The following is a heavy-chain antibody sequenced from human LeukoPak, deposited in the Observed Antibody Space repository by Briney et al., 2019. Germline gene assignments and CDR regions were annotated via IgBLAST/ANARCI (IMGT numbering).Heavy chain of an antibody. V-gene: IGHV3-23*01. J-gene: IGHJ4*02. CDR1: GFSFSSHA. CDR3: AKGNSNFDY. CDR2: IGGNGGNI. D-gene: IGHD1-7*01. Sequence: PGGSLRLSCAASGFSFSSHAMSWVRQAPEKGLEWVSFIGGNGGNIHYADSVKGRFTISRDTSKNTLYLQLSSLRAEDTAVYYCAKGNSNFDYWGQGTLVTVSS.